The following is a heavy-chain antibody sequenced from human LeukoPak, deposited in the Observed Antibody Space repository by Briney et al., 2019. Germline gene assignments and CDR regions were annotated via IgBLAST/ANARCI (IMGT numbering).Heavy chain of an antibody. Sequence: SQTLSLTCTVSGGSISNGDYYWSWIRQPPGKGLEWIGYIYYSGSTYYNPSLKSRVTISVDTSKNQFSLKLSSVTAADTAAYYCARELITSGGIDYWGQGTLVTVSS. CDR3: ARELITSGGIDY. CDR2: IYYSGST. J-gene: IGHJ4*02. V-gene: IGHV4-30-4*01. CDR1: GGSISNGDYY.